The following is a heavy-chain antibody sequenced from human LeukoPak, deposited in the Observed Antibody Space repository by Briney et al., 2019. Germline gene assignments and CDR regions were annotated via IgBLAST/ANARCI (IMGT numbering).Heavy chain of an antibody. CDR2: MNPNNGIA. CDR1: GYTFTTLD. J-gene: IGHJ4*02. V-gene: IGHV1-8*01. CDR3: ARGVAAGYDY. Sequence: ASVKVSCKASGYTFTTLDINWVRQATGQGLEWMGWMNPNNGIAAYAQKFQGRVTMTRSTSISTAYMELTSLTSEDTAVYYCARGVAAGYDYWGQGTLVTVSS. D-gene: IGHD3-9*01.